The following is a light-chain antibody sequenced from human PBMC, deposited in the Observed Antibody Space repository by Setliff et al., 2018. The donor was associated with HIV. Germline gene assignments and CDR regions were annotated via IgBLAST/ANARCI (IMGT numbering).Light chain of an antibody. V-gene: IGLV2-11*01. Sequence: QSALAQPRSVSGSPGQSVTISCTGTSVDLTIYNRVSWYQQPPGKAPKLIIYDDSQRPSGVPDRFSGSKSGNTASLTISGLQAEDEADYYCCSPARNYAWAFGGGTKVTVL. CDR3: CSPARNYAWA. CDR1: SVDLTIYNR. J-gene: IGLJ3*02. CDR2: DDS.